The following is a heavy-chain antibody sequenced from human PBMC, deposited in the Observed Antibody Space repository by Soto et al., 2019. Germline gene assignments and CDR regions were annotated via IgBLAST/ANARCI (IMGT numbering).Heavy chain of an antibody. CDR2: IYPGDSDT. D-gene: IGHD3-22*01. J-gene: IGHJ4*02. V-gene: IGHV5-51*01. Sequence: EVQLVQSGAEVKKPGESLKISCKGSGYSFTSYWIGWVRQMPGKGLEWMGIIYPGDSDTRYSPSFQGQVTISADKSIXXAYLQWSSLKASDTAMYYCARPSYYYDSSGYYFDYWGQGTLVTVSS. CDR1: GYSFTSYW. CDR3: ARPSYYYDSSGYYFDY.